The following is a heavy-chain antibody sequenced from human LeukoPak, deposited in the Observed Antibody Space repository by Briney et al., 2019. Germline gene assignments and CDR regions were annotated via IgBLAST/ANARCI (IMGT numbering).Heavy chain of an antibody. J-gene: IGHJ4*02. V-gene: IGHV3-23*01. CDR3: ARTAPRGLVFDY. CDR1: GFTFTNYA. D-gene: IGHD1-14*01. Sequence: PGGSLRLSCAASGFTFTNYAMTWVRQAPGKGLEWVSAIGLRSGSTYYADSVKGRFTISRDNSKNTVYLQMNSLRADDTAVYYCARTAPRGLVFDYWGQGTLVTVSS. CDR2: IGLRSGST.